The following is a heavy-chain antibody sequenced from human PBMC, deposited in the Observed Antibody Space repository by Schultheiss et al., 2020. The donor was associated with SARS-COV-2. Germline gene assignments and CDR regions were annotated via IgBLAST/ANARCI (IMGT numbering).Heavy chain of an antibody. CDR1: GYSISSGYY. V-gene: IGHV4-38-2*01. CDR2: IYHSGST. J-gene: IGHJ4*02. Sequence: SQTLSLTCAVSGYSISSGYYWGWIRQPPGKGLEWIGSIYHSGSTYYNPSLKSRVTISVDTSKNQFSLKLSSVTAADTAVYYCARGSITMVRGVIIPNPSFDYWGQGTLVTVSS. CDR3: ARGSITMVRGVIIPNPSFDY. D-gene: IGHD3-10*01.